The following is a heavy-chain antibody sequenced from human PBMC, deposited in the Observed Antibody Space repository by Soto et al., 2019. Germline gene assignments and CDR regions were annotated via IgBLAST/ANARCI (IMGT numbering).Heavy chain of an antibody. D-gene: IGHD5-12*01. CDR2: IKQDGSKK. J-gene: IGHJ4*02. CDR3: AKDPRYSYFDY. V-gene: IGHV3-7*05. Sequence: GGSLRLSCAASGFTFSSYWMSWVRQAPGKGLEWVANIKQDGSKKYYVDSVKGRFTISRDNSKNTLYLQMNSLRAEDTAVYYCAKDPRYSYFDYWGQGTLVTVSS. CDR1: GFTFSSYW.